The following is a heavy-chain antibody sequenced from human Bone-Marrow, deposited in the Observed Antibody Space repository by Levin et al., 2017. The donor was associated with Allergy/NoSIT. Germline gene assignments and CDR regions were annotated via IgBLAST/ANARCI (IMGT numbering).Heavy chain of an antibody. CDR3: ARDQYSTTWNNWFDP. Sequence: SQTLSLTCAISGDSVSSHSVAWNWIRQSPSRGLEWLGRTFYRSKWYTHYAVFVKSRITINPDTSKNQFSLHLTSVTPEDTAVYYCARDQYSTTWNNWFDPWGQGTLVTVSS. J-gene: IGHJ5*02. CDR1: GDSVSSHSVA. D-gene: IGHD6-13*01. CDR2: TFYRSKWYT. V-gene: IGHV6-1*01.